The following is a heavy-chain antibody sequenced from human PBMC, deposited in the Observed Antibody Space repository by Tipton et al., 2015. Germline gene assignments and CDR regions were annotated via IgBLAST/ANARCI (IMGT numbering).Heavy chain of an antibody. D-gene: IGHD2-15*01. V-gene: IGHV3-11*01. CDR2: ISTNSRTI. CDR1: GFIFTDYY. CDR3: AKDRDIIVAVAHGMDV. Sequence: SLRLSCAASGFIFTDYYMSWLRQAPGKGLEWLSYISTNSRTIYYIDSVKGRFTISRDNAKNSLYLQMNSLRAEDTAVYYCAKDRDIIVAVAHGMDVWGQGTTVTVSS. J-gene: IGHJ6*02.